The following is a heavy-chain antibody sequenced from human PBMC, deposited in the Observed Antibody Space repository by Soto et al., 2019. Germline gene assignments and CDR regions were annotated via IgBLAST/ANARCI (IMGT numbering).Heavy chain of an antibody. CDR3: ARGYSSSSWFDY. CDR1: GGSISSYY. V-gene: IGHV4-59*01. D-gene: IGHD6-6*01. J-gene: IGHJ4*02. Sequence: SETLSLTCTVSGGSISSYYWSWIRQPPGKGLEWIGYIYYSGSTNYNPSLKSRVTISVDTSKNQFSLKLSSVTAADTAVYYCARGYSSSSWFDYWGQGTLVTVSS. CDR2: IYYSGST.